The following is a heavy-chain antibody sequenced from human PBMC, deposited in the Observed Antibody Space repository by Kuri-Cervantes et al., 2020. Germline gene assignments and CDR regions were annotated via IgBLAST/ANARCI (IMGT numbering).Heavy chain of an antibody. CDR3: ARGSGSYRIPWFY. J-gene: IGHJ4*02. Sequence: ASVKVSCKTSGYTFTNYGISWVRQAPGEGLEWMGWISASNGDTQFAQNFQGRVTMTTDTSTSTAYMELRSLRSDDTAVYYCARGSGSYRIPWFYWGQGTLVTVSS. CDR2: ISASNGDT. V-gene: IGHV1-18*01. CDR1: GYTFTNYG. D-gene: IGHD1-26*01.